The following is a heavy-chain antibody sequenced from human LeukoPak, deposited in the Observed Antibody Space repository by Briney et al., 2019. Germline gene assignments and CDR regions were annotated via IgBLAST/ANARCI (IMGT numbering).Heavy chain of an antibody. CDR2: INPNSGGT. CDR3: ARQRYVVVVAATPELGY. CDR1: GYTFTGYY. Sequence: ASVKVSCKASGYTFTGYYMHWVRQAPGQGLEWMGWINPNSGGTNYAQKFQGRVTMTRYTSISTAYMELSRLRSDDTAVYYCARQRYVVVVAATPELGYWGQGTLVTVSS. J-gene: IGHJ4*02. V-gene: IGHV1-2*02. D-gene: IGHD2-15*01.